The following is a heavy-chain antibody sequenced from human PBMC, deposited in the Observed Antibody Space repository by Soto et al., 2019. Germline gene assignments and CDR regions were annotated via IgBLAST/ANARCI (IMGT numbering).Heavy chain of an antibody. V-gene: IGHV1-46*01. CDR1: GYTFTSYY. D-gene: IGHD3-3*01. J-gene: IGHJ4*02. CDR2: INPSGGST. CDR3: ARAPGLTIFRPYYFDY. Sequence: GASVKVSCKASGYTFTSYYMHWVRQAPGQGLEWMGIINPSGGSTSYAQKFQGRVTMTRDTSTSTVYMELSSLRSEDTAVYYCARAPGLTIFRPYYFDYWGQGTLVTVSS.